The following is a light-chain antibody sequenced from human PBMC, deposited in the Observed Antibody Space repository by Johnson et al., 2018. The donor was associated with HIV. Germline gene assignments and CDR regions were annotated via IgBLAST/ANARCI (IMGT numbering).Light chain of an antibody. CDR2: DNN. CDR3: GTWDNSLRSGF. CDR1: SSNIGNNY. J-gene: IGLJ1*01. Sequence: QSVLTQPPSASAAPGQKVTISCSGSSSNIGNNYVSWYQQVPGTAPKLLIYDNNKRPSGTPDRFSGSKSGTSATLGITGLQTGDEADYYCGTWDNSLRSGFFGTGTKVTVL. V-gene: IGLV1-51*01.